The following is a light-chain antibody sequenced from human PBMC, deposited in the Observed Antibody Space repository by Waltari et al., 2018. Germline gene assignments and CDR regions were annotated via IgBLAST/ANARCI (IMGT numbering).Light chain of an antibody. CDR1: QSIGRY. CDR3: QKHDRLPAT. V-gene: IGKV3-20*01. CDR2: GAS. J-gene: IGKJ1*01. Sequence: SCRASQSIGRYLVWYQQKPGHAPRLLIYGASTRASGIPDRFSGSGSGTDFSLTISRLEPEDFAVYHCQKHDRLPATFGQGTKVEIK.